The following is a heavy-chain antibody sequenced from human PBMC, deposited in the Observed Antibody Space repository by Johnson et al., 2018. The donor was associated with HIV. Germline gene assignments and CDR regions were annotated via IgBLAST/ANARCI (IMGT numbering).Heavy chain of an antibody. D-gene: IGHD1-20*01. CDR2: IRYDGSDK. Sequence: QVQLVESGGGVVQPGGFLRLSCVASGFTFSRFGMHWVRQAPGKGLEWVAFIRYDGSDKYYADSVKGRFTISRDNSKNTLYLQMNSLRAEDTAVYYCAKDLNPDNWNPDAFDIWGQGTMVTVSS. CDR1: GFTFSRFG. CDR3: AKDLNPDNWNPDAFDI. J-gene: IGHJ3*02. V-gene: IGHV3-30*02.